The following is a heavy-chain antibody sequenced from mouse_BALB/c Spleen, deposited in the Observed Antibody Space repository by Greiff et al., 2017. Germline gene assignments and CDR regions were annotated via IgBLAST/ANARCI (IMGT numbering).Heavy chain of an antibody. CDR2: IRNKANGYTT. CDR1: GFTFTDYY. D-gene: IGHD1-1*01. V-gene: IGHV7-3*02. J-gene: IGHJ4*01. Sequence: EVKLMESGGGLVQPGGSLRLSCATSGFTFTDYYMSWVRQPPGKALEWLGFIRNKANGYTTEYSASVKGRFTISRDNSQSILYLQMNTLRAEDSATYYCARDRGSTTRAMDYWGQGTSVTVSS. CDR3: ARDRGSTTRAMDY.